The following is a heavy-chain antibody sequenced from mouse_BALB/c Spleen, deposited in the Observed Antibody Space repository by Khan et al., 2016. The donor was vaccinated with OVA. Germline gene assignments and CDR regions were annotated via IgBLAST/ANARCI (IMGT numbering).Heavy chain of an antibody. V-gene: IGHV5-6-4*01. CDR2: ISSGGTYT. J-gene: IGHJ4*01. CDR1: GFTFSSYT. Sequence: EVKLVESGGGLVKPGGSLKLSCAASGFTFSSYTMSWVRQTPEKRLEWVATISSGGTYTYYVDSVEGRFTLSRDNAKTTLYLEMTSLKSEDTAIYYCTRGEGYYGNPYAIDFWGQGTSVTVSS. D-gene: IGHD2-1*01. CDR3: TRGEGYYGNPYAIDF.